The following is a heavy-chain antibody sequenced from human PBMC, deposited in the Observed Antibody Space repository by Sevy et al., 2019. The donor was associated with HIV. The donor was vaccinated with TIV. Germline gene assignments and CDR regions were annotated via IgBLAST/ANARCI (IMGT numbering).Heavy chain of an antibody. D-gene: IGHD6-13*01. CDR3: ARDLGSYSSSWYDYYYYYGMDV. CDR1: GFTFSSYW. Sequence: GGSLRLSCAASGFTFSSYWMSWVRQAPGKGLEWVANIKQDGSEKYDVDSVKGRFTISRDNAKNSLYRQMNSLRAEDTAGYYCARDLGSYSSSWYDYYYYYGMDVWGQGTTVTVSS. CDR2: IKQDGSEK. J-gene: IGHJ6*02. V-gene: IGHV3-7*01.